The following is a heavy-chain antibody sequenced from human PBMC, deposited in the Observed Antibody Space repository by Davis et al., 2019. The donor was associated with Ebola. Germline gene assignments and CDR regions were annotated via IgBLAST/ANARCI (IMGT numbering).Heavy chain of an antibody. J-gene: IGHJ4*02. CDR1: GFIFNKFG. V-gene: IGHV3-NL1*01. CDR3: ATTPQYSSGQNKPFDY. Sequence: GGSLRLSCAASGFIFNKFGMHWVRQAPGKGLEWVSVIYRDERTYYADSVKGRFTVSRDNSKNTLYLQMNSLRAEDTAVYYCATTPQYSSGQNKPFDYWGQGTLVTVSS. CDR2: IYRDERT. D-gene: IGHD6-19*01.